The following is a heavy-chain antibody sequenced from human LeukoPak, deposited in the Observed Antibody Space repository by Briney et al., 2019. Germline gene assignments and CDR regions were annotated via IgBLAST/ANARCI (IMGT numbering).Heavy chain of an antibody. D-gene: IGHD6-6*01. Sequence: GGSLRLSCTASGFSFSGHWMHWARQLPGKGLVWVSRISPTGSTTSYADSVKGRFTVSRDNAKNTLYLRVNNLRAEDTAVYYCARGPNSNWSGLDFWGQGTLLTVSS. J-gene: IGHJ4*02. CDR3: ARGPNSNWSGLDF. V-gene: IGHV3-74*01. CDR1: GFSFSGHW. CDR2: ISPTGSTT.